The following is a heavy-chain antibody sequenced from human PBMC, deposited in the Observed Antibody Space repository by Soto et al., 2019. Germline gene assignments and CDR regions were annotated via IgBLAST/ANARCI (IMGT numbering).Heavy chain of an antibody. Sequence: GASVKVSCKAAGYTFTSYGISWVRQAPGQGLEWMGWISAYNGNTNYAQKLQGRVTMTTDTSTSTAYMELRSLRSDDTAVYYCARPNDFWSDSNYYYYGMDVWGQGTTVTVSS. D-gene: IGHD3-3*01. CDR2: ISAYNGNT. CDR3: ARPNDFWSDSNYYYYGMDV. V-gene: IGHV1-18*04. CDR1: GYTFTSYG. J-gene: IGHJ6*02.